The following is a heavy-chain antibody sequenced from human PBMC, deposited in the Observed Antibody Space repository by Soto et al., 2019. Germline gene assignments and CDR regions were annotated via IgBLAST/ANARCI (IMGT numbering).Heavy chain of an antibody. V-gene: IGHV3-30*03. CDR2: IAYDGSNK. Sequence: PGGSLRLSCAASGFTFSSYGMYWVRQAPGKGLEWVAAIAYDGSNKYHADSVKGRFTISRDNSKNTLYLQMNSLRAEDTAVYYCARARLTSSGWYDAFDIWGQGTMVTVSS. J-gene: IGHJ3*02. CDR1: GFTFSSYG. CDR3: ARARLTSSGWYDAFDI. D-gene: IGHD6-19*01.